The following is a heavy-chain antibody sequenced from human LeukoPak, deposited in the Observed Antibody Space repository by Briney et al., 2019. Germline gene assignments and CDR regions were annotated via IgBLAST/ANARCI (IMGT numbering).Heavy chain of an antibody. J-gene: IGHJ4*02. V-gene: IGHV4-59*01. D-gene: IGHD1-26*01. CDR2: IYYSGST. CDR3: AGAYSGSYYYFDY. CDR1: GGSISSYY. Sequence: SETLSLTCTVSGGSISSYYRSWIRQPPGKGLEWIGYIYYSGSTNYNPSLKSRVTISVDTSKNQFSLKLSSVTAADTAVYYCAGAYSGSYYYFDYWGQGTLVTVSS.